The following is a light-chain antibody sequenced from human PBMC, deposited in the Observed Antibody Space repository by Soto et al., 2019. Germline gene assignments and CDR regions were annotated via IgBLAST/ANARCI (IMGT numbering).Light chain of an antibody. CDR3: QQRSNWPPLT. V-gene: IGKV3-11*01. CDR1: QRISSY. J-gene: IGKJ4*01. Sequence: IGLTQSPATLSLSPGERATLSCRASQRISSYLAWYQQKPGQAPRLLIYDASNRATGSPARFSGSGSGTDFTITISSLEPEDFAVYYCQQRSNWPPLTFGGGTKVEIK. CDR2: DAS.